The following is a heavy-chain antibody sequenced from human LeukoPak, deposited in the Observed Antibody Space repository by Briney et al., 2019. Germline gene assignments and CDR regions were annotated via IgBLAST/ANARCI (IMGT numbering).Heavy chain of an antibody. CDR2: IRDDGSTR. Sequence: GGSLRLSCAASGFTFSRYGSHWVRQASGKGLEWVAFIRDDGSTRYYTDSVKGRFTISRDNSKNTLYLQMNSLRVEDTAVYYCANLNVPWGQGTLVTVSS. V-gene: IGHV3-30*02. J-gene: IGHJ5*02. CDR1: GFTFSRYG. D-gene: IGHD1-1*01. CDR3: ANLNVP.